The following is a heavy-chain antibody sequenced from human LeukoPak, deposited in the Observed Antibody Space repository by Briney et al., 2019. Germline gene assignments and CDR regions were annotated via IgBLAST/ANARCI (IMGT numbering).Heavy chain of an antibody. V-gene: IGHV3-66*01. J-gene: IGHJ6*02. Sequence: SGGSLRLSCVASGFTFDDYGMSWVRQAPGKGLEWVSVIYSGGSTYYADSVKGRFTISRDNSKNTLYLQMNSLRAEDTAVYDCARDHGYYDILTGYPPDYYYYGMDVWGQGTTVTVSS. CDR3: ARDHGYYDILTGYPPDYYYYGMDV. D-gene: IGHD3-9*01. CDR1: GFTFDDYG. CDR2: IYSGGST.